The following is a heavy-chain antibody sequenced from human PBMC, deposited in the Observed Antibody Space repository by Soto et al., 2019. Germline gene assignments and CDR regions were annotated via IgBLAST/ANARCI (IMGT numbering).Heavy chain of an antibody. Sequence: PSETLSLTCAVSGDSVSNDNYYWSWIRQPPGKGLEWIGYIYYSGTTNYNSYLKSRLSLSVDMSKNQFSLKLASVTAADTAVYYCAKYRRTDAEGYRLDFWGQGTLVTVSS. CDR1: GDSVSNDNYY. D-gene: IGHD5-12*01. J-gene: IGHJ4*02. CDR2: IYYSGTT. CDR3: AKYRRTDAEGYRLDF. V-gene: IGHV4-61*01.